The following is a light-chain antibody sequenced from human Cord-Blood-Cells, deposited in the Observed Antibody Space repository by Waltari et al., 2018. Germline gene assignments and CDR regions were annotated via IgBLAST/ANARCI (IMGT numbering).Light chain of an antibody. CDR1: SSNIGRNY. CDR2: RNN. Sequence: QSVLTQPPSASGTPGQRVTISCSGSSSNIGRNYVYWYQQLPGTAPKLRIYRNNQRPSGVPDRFSGSKSGTSASLAISGLRSEDEADYYCAAWDDSLSGRGVFGGGTKLTVL. J-gene: IGLJ2*01. CDR3: AAWDDSLSGRGV. V-gene: IGLV1-47*01.